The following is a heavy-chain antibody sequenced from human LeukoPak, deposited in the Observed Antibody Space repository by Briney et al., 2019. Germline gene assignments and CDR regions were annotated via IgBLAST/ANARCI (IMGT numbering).Heavy chain of an antibody. D-gene: IGHD5-18*01. CDR1: GFTFNNYA. Sequence: HPGGSLRLSCAASGFTFNNYALYWVRQAPGKGLECVAVISHDGNNEYYSDSVKGRFTVSRDNSNNALYLQMNSLRVEDTGLYFCARDTAIATYHRGQNYYYFYMDVWGKGTTVIVSS. V-gene: IGHV3-30-3*01. J-gene: IGHJ6*03. CDR3: ARDTAIATYHRGQNYYYFYMDV. CDR2: ISHDGNNE.